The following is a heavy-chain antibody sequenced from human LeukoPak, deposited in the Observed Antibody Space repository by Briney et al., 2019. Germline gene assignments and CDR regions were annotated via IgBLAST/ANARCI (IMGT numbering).Heavy chain of an antibody. Sequence: KPSETLSLTCAVYGGSFSGYYWSWIRQPPGKGLEWIGEINHNGSTNYNPSLKSRVTISVDTSKNQFSLKLSSVTAADTAVYYCARAYYYDSSGSSNFDCWGQGTLVTVSS. J-gene: IGHJ4*02. D-gene: IGHD3-22*01. CDR1: GGSFSGYY. CDR2: INHNGST. CDR3: ARAYYYDSSGSSNFDC. V-gene: IGHV4-34*01.